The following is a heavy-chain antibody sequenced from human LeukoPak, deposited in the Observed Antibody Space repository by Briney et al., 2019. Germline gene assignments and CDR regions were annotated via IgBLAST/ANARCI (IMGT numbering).Heavy chain of an antibody. CDR2: IIPIFGTA. CDR3: ARWWDDGSGYSYLYGMDV. Sequence: SVTVSCKASGGTFSSYAISWVRQAPGQGLEWMGGIIPIFGTANYAQKFQGRVTITADESTSTAYMELSSLRSEDTAVYYCARWWDDGSGYSYLYGMDVWGQGTTVTVSS. D-gene: IGHD3-22*01. J-gene: IGHJ6*02. V-gene: IGHV1-69*13. CDR1: GGTFSSYA.